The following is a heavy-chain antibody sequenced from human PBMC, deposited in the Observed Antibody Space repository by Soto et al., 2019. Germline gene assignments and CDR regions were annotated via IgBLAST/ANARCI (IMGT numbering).Heavy chain of an antibody. CDR3: AIVVAARGYYFDY. V-gene: IGHV3-33*01. CDR1: GFTFSSYG. CDR2: IWYDGSNK. Sequence: QVQLVESGGGVVQPGRSLRLSCAASGFTFSSYGMHWVRQAPGKGLEWVAVIWYDGSNKYYADSVKGRFTISRDNSKNTLYLQMNSLGAEDTAVYYCAIVVAARGYYFDYWGQGTLVTVSS. J-gene: IGHJ4*02. D-gene: IGHD6-6*01.